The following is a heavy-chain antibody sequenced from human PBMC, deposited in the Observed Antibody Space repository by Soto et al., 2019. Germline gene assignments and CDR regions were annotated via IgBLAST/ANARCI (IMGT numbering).Heavy chain of an antibody. CDR2: ISSSSSYI. J-gene: IGHJ3*02. CDR1: GFTFSSYS. Sequence: PGGSLRLSCAASGFTFSSYSMSWVRQAPGKGLEWVSSISSSSSYIYYADSVKGRFTISRDNAKNSLYLQMNSLRAEDTAVYYCARTNGDYDDAFDIWGQGTMVTVSS. V-gene: IGHV3-21*01. D-gene: IGHD4-17*01. CDR3: ARTNGDYDDAFDI.